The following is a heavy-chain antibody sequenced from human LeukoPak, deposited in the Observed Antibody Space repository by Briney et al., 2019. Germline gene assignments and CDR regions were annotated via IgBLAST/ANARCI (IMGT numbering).Heavy chain of an antibody. CDR1: GFTFSSYA. J-gene: IGHJ4*02. CDR3: AKSLEDIVVVVAATPVSTFDY. Sequence: GGSLRLSCAASGFTFSSYAMSWVRQAPGKGLEWVSAISGSGGSTYYADSVKGRFTISRDNSKNTLYLQMNSLRAEDTAVYYCAKSLEDIVVVVAATPVSTFDYWGQGTLVTVSS. V-gene: IGHV3-23*01. CDR2: ISGSGGST. D-gene: IGHD2-15*01.